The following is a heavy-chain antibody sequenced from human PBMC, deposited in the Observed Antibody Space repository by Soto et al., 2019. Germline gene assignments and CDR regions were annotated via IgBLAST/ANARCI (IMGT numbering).Heavy chain of an antibody. J-gene: IGHJ5*02. V-gene: IGHV1-69*01. CDR1: GGTFSSYA. CDR3: ARTDTYYYDSSGYYWFDP. CDR2: IIPIFGTA. Sequence: QVQLVQSGAEVKKPGSSVKVSCKASGGTFSSYAISWVRQAPGQGLEWMGGIIPIFGTANYAQKFQGRVTITADESTSTAYMELSILRSEDTAVYYCARTDTYYYDSSGYYWFDPWGQGTLVTVSS. D-gene: IGHD3-22*01.